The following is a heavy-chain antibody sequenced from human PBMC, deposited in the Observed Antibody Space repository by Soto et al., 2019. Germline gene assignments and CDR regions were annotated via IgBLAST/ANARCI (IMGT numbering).Heavy chain of an antibody. Sequence: EAQLLESGGGLVQPGGSLRLSCAASGFTFSTYSMSWVRQAPGKGLEWVSGISGSGISTYYTDSVKGRFTISRDNSKNTVFLQMNSLRDEDTAVYYCVKPPVITASYYYYDMDVWGQGTTVTVSS. CDR2: ISGSGIST. D-gene: IGHD4-4*01. V-gene: IGHV3-23*01. CDR1: GFTFSTYS. J-gene: IGHJ6*02. CDR3: VKPPVITASYYYYDMDV.